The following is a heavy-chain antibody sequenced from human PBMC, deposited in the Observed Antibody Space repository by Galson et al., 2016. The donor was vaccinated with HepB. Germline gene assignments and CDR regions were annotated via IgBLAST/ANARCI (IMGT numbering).Heavy chain of an antibody. J-gene: IGHJ4*02. CDR2: IYYNGRT. Sequence: LSLTCTVSGGSTGSNRYYWGWIRQPPGKGLEWIGTIYYNGRTHYNSSLKSRVTMSVDTSKNQFSLKLSSVTAADTAVYYCVRLIHCSSVSCNGHWGQGTLVTVSS. V-gene: IGHV4-39*01. CDR1: GGSTGSNRYY. D-gene: IGHD2-2*01. CDR3: VRLIHCSSVSCNGH.